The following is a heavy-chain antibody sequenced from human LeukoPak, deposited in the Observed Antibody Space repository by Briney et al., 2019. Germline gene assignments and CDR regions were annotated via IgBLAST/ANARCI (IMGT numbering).Heavy chain of an antibody. CDR2: IYYTGNT. CDR3: ARDRLQLQS. Sequence: SETLSLTCAVYGGSFSGYYWSWIRQPPGKGLEWIGYIYYTGNTNYNPSLKSRVTISVDTSKNQFSLKLSSVTAADTAVYYCARDRLQLQSWGQGTLVTVSS. D-gene: IGHD1-1*01. V-gene: IGHV4-59*01. J-gene: IGHJ5*02. CDR1: GGSFSGYY.